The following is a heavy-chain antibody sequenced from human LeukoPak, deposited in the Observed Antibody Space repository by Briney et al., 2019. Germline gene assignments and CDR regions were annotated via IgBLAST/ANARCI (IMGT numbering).Heavy chain of an antibody. CDR2: IRSSGSAM. CDR1: GFTFSSYA. V-gene: IGHV3-48*04. CDR3: ARGDPGSTWSCFDN. Sequence: GGSLRLSCAASGFTFSSYAMNWVRQAPGRGLEWVAYIRSSGSAMNYADAVKGRFIISRDNARTSLFLQMKSLRAEDTGVYYCARGDPGSTWSCFDNWGLGTLVTVSS. D-gene: IGHD6-13*01. J-gene: IGHJ4*02.